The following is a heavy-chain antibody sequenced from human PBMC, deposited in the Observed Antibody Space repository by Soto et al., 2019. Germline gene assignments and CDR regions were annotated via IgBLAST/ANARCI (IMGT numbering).Heavy chain of an antibody. CDR3: AKDNFRAVAGPSSHAFDI. CDR2: ISGSGGST. CDR1: GFTFSSYA. V-gene: IGHV3-23*01. Sequence: EVQLLESGGGLVQPGGSLRLSCAASGFTFSSYAMSWVRQAPGKGLEWVSAISGSGGSTYYEDPVKGRFTISRDNCKKTLYLQMNSLRAEDTAVYYCAKDNFRAVAGPSSHAFDIWGQGTMVTVSS. J-gene: IGHJ3*02. D-gene: IGHD6-19*01.